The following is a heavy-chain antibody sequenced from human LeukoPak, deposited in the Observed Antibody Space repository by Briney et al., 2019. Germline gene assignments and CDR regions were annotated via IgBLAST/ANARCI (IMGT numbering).Heavy chain of an antibody. CDR3: ARELLLWFGEFRFDP. V-gene: IGHV3-7*01. CDR1: GFTFSSYW. J-gene: IGHJ5*02. CDR2: IKQDGSEK. Sequence: GGSLRLSCAASGFTFSSYWMSWVRQAPGKGLAWVANIKQDGSEKYYVDSVKGRFTISRDNAKNSLYLQMNSLRAEDTAVYYCARELLLWFGEFRFDPWGQGTLVTVSS. D-gene: IGHD3-10*01.